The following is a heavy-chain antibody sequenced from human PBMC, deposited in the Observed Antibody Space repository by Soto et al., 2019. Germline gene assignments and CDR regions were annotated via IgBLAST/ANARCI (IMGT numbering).Heavy chain of an antibody. J-gene: IGHJ6*02. CDR3: ARFAVVPAAIIYYYYGMDV. Sequence: GGSLRLSCAASGFTFSSYEMNWVRQAPGKGLEWVSYISSSGSTIYYADSVKGRFTISRDNAKNSLYLQMNSLRAEDTAVYYCARFAVVPAAIIYYYYGMDVWGQGTTVTV. CDR2: ISSSGSTI. D-gene: IGHD2-2*01. V-gene: IGHV3-48*03. CDR1: GFTFSSYE.